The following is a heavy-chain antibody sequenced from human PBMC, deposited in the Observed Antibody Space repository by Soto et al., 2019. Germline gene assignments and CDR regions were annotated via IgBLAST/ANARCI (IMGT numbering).Heavy chain of an antibody. V-gene: IGHV3-30-3*01. CDR2: ISYDGSNK. CDR3: ATLRIQGEESVWFGEFWVHQNYFDY. D-gene: IGHD3-10*01. Sequence: QVQLVESGGGVVQPGRSLRLSCAASGFTFSSYAMHWVRQAPGKGLEWVAVISYDGSNKYYADSVKGRFTISRDNSKNTLYLQMNSLRAEDTAVYYCATLRIQGEESVWFGEFWVHQNYFDYWGQGTLVTVSS. J-gene: IGHJ4*02. CDR1: GFTFSSYA.